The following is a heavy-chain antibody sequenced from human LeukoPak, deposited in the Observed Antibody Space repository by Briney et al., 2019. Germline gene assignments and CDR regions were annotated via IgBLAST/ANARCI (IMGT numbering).Heavy chain of an antibody. CDR1: GYTFTSYY. D-gene: IGHD5-24*01. V-gene: IGHV1-46*01. CDR2: INPGGGST. J-gene: IGHJ6*03. Sequence: ASVKVSCKASGYTFTSYYMHWVRQAPGQGLEWMGIINPGGGSTSYAQKFQGRVTMTRDTSTSTVYMELSSLRSEDTAVYYCARDGYNSDYYYYMDVWGKGTTVTVSS. CDR3: ARDGYNSDYYYYMDV.